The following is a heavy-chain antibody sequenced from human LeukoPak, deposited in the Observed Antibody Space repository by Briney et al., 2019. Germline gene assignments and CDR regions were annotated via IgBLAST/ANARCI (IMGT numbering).Heavy chain of an antibody. D-gene: IGHD2-15*01. CDR2: IYTSGST. CDR1: GGSISSSGYY. Sequence: SETLSLTCTVSGGSISSSGYYWSWIRQPAGKGLEWIGRIYTSGSTNYNPSLKSRVTMSVDTSKNQFSLKLSSVTAADTAVYYCARELVGQYCSGGSCYNFYYYYYMDVWGKGTTVTVSS. V-gene: IGHV4-61*02. J-gene: IGHJ6*03. CDR3: ARELVGQYCSGGSCYNFYYYYYMDV.